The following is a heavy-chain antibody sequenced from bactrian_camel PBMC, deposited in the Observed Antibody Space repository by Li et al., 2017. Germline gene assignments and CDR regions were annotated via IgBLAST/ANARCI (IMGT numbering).Heavy chain of an antibody. D-gene: IGHD7*01. V-gene: IGHV3-3*01. Sequence: HVQLVESGGGSVQAGGSLRLSCAVSGVTLSSNCMGWFRQAPGKEREGVARITEGGRNPYYVNSVKGRFIVSRNNDKSKATMYLETNGLKLEDTGMYYCAADTEGDWGLVGSDFRYWGRGTQVTVS. CDR1: GVTLSSNC. CDR2: ITEGGRNP. CDR3: AADTEGDWGLVGSDFRY. J-gene: IGHJ6*01.